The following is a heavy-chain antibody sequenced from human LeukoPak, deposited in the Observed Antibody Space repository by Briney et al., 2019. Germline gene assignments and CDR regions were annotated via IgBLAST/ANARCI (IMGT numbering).Heavy chain of an antibody. J-gene: IGHJ4*02. CDR3: AREGFYGSGRSLDS. CDR1: GGSFSGYY. Sequence: PSETLSLTCAVYGGSFSGYYWSWIRQPPGQGLEWIAEIDHSGDIKYNPALKSRDIISADTSKNQFSLKLSSVTAADTAIYYCAREGFYGSGRSLDSWGQGTLVTVSS. CDR2: IDHSGDI. V-gene: IGHV4-34*01. D-gene: IGHD3-10*01.